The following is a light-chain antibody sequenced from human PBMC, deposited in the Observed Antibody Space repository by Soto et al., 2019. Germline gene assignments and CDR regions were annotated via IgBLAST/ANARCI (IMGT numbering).Light chain of an antibody. CDR2: GNS. CDR1: SSNIGAGYD. J-gene: IGLJ2*01. V-gene: IGLV1-40*01. CDR3: QSYDSSLSAVV. Sequence: QSVLTQPPSVSGAPGQRVTISCTGSSSNIGAGYDVHWYQQLPGTAPKLLIYGNSNRASGVPDRFSGSKSGTSASLAITGLKAEDEADYYFQSYDSSLSAVVFGGWTKLTVL.